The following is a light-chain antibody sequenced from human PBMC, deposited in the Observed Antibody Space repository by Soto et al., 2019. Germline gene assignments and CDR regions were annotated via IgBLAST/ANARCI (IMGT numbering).Light chain of an antibody. V-gene: IGKV3-15*01. J-gene: IGKJ4*01. CDR3: QQYNTWPPLT. CDR2: GAS. CDR1: QSVNIN. Sequence: EIVMTQSPATLSVSPGERATLSCRASQSVNINLAWYQQKPGQAPRLLIHGASNRATGIPARFSGSGSGTEFTLTISSLQSEDFAVYYCQQYNTWPPLTFGGGTKVEIK.